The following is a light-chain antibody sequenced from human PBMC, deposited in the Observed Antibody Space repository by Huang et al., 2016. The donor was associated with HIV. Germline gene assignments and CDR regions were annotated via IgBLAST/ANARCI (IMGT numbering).Light chain of an antibody. CDR1: QEINNF. J-gene: IGKJ3*01. CDR3: QQYDIHPLT. Sequence: IRMTQSPSSLSASTGDRVTITCRANQEINNFLAWYQPRPGSVPKLLIYAASTLQSGVPSRFSGNGSGTDFTLTIGCLHSEDVATYYCQQYDIHPLTFGPGTRVDIK. V-gene: IGKV1-8*01. CDR2: AAS.